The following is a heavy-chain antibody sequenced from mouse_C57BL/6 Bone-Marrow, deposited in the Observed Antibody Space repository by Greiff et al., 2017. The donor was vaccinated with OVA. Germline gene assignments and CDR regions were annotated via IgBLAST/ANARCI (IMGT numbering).Heavy chain of an antibody. J-gene: IGHJ1*03. V-gene: IGHV14-3*01. D-gene: IGHD1-1*01. Sequence: EVQLQQSVAELVRPGASVKLSCTASGFNIKNTYMHWVKQRPEQGLEWIGRIDPANGNTKYAPKFQGKATITADTSSNTAYLQLSLRTSDDTAIEYCARNYSISDWYFDVWGTGTTVTVSS. CDR2: IDPANGNT. CDR1: GFNIKNTY. CDR3: ARNYSISDWYFDV.